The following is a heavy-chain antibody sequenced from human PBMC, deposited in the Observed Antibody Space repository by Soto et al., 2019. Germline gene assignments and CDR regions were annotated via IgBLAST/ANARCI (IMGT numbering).Heavy chain of an antibody. D-gene: IGHD3-3*01. Sequence: GGSLRLSCTASGFTVSSSYMSWVRQAPGKGLEWVSMIYSADTTYYDDSVKGRFTISRHNSYNTLYLQMNSLRAEDTAVYYCAKDWCDFWSGCPNYYYYGMDVWGQGTTVTVSS. CDR2: IYSADTT. CDR1: GFTVSSSY. J-gene: IGHJ6*02. V-gene: IGHV3-53*04. CDR3: AKDWCDFWSGCPNYYYYGMDV.